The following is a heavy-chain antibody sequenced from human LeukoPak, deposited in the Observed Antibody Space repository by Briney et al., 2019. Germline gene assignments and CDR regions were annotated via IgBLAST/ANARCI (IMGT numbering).Heavy chain of an antibody. CDR2: IHHDGSNK. D-gene: IGHD2-2*01. CDR3: AKDSSIYCSSTSCKGVFDY. Sequence: GGSLRLSCAASGFTFSSYGMHRVRQAPGKGLDWVAFIHHDGSNKYYADSVKGRFTISRDNSKNTLYLQMNSLRAEDTAVYYCAKDSSIYCSSTSCKGVFDYWGQGTLVTVSS. V-gene: IGHV3-30*02. CDR1: GFTFSSYG. J-gene: IGHJ4*02.